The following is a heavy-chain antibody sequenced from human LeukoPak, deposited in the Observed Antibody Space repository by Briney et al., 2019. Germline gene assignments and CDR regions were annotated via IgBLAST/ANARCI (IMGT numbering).Heavy chain of an antibody. J-gene: IGHJ6*03. V-gene: IGHV4-39*07. CDR3: ARVEEGYGSGRRENYFYYYMDV. CDR1: GGSITSNSYY. D-gene: IGHD3-10*01. CDR2: ITYSGST. Sequence: SETLSLTCTVSGGSITSNSYYWGWIRQPPGKGLEWIGSITYSGSTYYNPSLKRRVTISIDTSKNQFSLKLSSVTAADTAMYYCARVEEGYGSGRRENYFYYYMDVWGKGTTVTISS.